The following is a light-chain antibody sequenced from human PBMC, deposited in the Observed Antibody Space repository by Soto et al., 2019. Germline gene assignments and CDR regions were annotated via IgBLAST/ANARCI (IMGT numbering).Light chain of an antibody. CDR1: SSNIGSNY. V-gene: IGLV1-47*02. CDR3: AAWDDNLSTYV. CDR2: SNN. J-gene: IGLJ1*01. Sequence: QSVLTQPPSASGTPGQSITISCSGSSSNIGSNYVYWYQQFSGTAPKLLIYSNNQRPSGVPDRFSGSKSGTSASLAISGLRSGDEADYYCAAWDDNLSTYVFGSGTKV.